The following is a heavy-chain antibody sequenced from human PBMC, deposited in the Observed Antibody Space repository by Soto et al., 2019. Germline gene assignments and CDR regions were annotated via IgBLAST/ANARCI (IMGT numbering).Heavy chain of an antibody. V-gene: IGHV4-31*03. J-gene: IGHJ4*02. CDR3: ARDDAYGGNSGFDY. D-gene: IGHD4-17*01. Sequence: NPSETLSLTCTVSGGSISSGGYYWSWIRQHPGKGLEWIGYIYYSGSTYYNPSLKSRVTISVDTSKNQFSLKLSSVTAADTAVYYCARDDAYGGNSGFDYWGQGTLVTVSS. CDR1: GGSISSGGYY. CDR2: IYYSGST.